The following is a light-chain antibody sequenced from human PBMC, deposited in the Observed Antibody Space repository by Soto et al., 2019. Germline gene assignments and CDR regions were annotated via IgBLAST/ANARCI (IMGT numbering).Light chain of an antibody. CDR1: QSISTW. J-gene: IGKJ1*01. CDR3: QQYNTYSWT. CDR2: AAS. V-gene: IGKV1-5*01. Sequence: DIQMTQSPSTLSASVGDRVTITCRAGQSISTWLAWYQQKPGQAPKLLISAASNLESGVPSRFSGSGSGTEFTLTISGLQPDDFATYYCQQYNTYSWTFGQGTKVDVK.